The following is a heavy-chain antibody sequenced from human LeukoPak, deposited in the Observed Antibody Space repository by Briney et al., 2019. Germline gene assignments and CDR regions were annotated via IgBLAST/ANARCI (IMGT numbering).Heavy chain of an antibody. J-gene: IGHJ6*03. V-gene: IGHV2-5*02. D-gene: IGHD3-10*01. CDR3: AHSRGGRKNPVITMVRGVIGYYYYYMDV. CDR1: GFSLSTSGVG. CDR2: IYWDDDK. Sequence: SGPTLVKPTQTLTLTCTFSGFSLSTSGVGVGWIRQPPGKALEWLALIYWDDDKRYSPSLKSRLTITKDTSKNQVVLTMTNMDPVDTATYYCAHSRGGRKNPVITMVRGVIGYYYYYMDVWGKGTTVTVSS.